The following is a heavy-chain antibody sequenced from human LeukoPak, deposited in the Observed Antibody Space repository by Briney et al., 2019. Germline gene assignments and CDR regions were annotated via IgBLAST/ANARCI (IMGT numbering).Heavy chain of an antibody. Sequence: ASVKVSCKASGYTYTGYYMHWVRQAPGQGLEWMGWINPNSGGTNCAQKFQGRVTMTRDTSISTAYMELSRLRSDDTAVSYCARVGSRIVGATNILDYWGQGTLVTVSS. CDR1: GYTYTGYY. J-gene: IGHJ4*02. D-gene: IGHD1-26*01. CDR3: ARVGSRIVGATNILDY. CDR2: INPNSGGT. V-gene: IGHV1-2*02.